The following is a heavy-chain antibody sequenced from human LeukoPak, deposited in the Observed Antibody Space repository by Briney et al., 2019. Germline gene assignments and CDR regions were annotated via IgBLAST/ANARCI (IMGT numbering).Heavy chain of an antibody. Sequence: SETLSLTCTVSGGSISSYYWSWIRQPAGKGLELIGRIYTSGSTNYNPSLKSRVTVSVDTSKNQFSLKLSSVTAADTAVYYCARVPWDSSGWPYFDYWGQGTLVTVSS. J-gene: IGHJ4*02. CDR3: ARVPWDSSGWPYFDY. CDR2: IYTSGST. CDR1: GGSISSYY. V-gene: IGHV4-4*07. D-gene: IGHD6-19*01.